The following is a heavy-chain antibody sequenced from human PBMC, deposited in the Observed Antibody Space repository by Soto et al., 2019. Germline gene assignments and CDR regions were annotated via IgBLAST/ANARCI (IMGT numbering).Heavy chain of an antibody. CDR2: ISSTSSFI. Sequence: EVQLVESGGGLVKPGGSLRLSCTASGFTFASYTMNWVRQAPGKGLEWVSSISSTSSFIYYAGSVRGRFTISRDNGKNSLHLQMNSLRAEDTAVYYCARWHTGITSIERAGIDYWGQGTLVTVSS. CDR3: ARWHTGITSIERAGIDY. D-gene: IGHD1-20*01. V-gene: IGHV3-21*01. CDR1: GFTFASYT. J-gene: IGHJ4*02.